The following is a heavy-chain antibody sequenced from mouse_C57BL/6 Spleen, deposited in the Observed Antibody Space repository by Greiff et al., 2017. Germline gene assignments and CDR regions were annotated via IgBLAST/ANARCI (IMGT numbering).Heavy chain of an antibody. Sequence: EVQLVESGGGLVQPKGSLKLSCAASGFSFNTYAMNWVRQAPGKGLEWVARIRSKSNNYATYYADSVKDRFTISRDDSESMLYLQMNNLKTEDTAMYYCVRQGYGSSYGGSYCDYWGQGTTLTVSS. CDR1: GFSFNTYA. CDR2: IRSKSNNYAT. D-gene: IGHD1-1*01. J-gene: IGHJ2*01. V-gene: IGHV10-1*01. CDR3: VRQGYGSSYGGSYCDY.